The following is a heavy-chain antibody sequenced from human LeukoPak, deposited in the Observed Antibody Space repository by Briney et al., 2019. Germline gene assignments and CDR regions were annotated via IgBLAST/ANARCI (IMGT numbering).Heavy chain of an antibody. D-gene: IGHD3-10*01. CDR2: IYYSGST. CDR1: GGSISSSSYY. J-gene: IGHJ6*03. CDR3: ARSGVFGSGSYYYMDV. V-gene: IGHV4-39*01. Sequence: SETLSLTCTVSGGSISSSSYYWGWIRQPPGKGLEWIGSIYYSGSTYYNPSLESRVTISVDTSKNQFSLKMSAVTAADTAVFYCARSGVFGSGSYYYMDVWGKGTTVTISS.